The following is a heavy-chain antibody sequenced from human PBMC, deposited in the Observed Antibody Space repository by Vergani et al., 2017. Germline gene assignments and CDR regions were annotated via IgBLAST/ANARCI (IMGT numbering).Heavy chain of an antibody. D-gene: IGHD5-24*01. CDR1: GGTFSSYT. Sequence: QVQLEQSGAEVKKPGSSVKVSCKASGGTFSSYTISWVRQAPGQGLEWMGRIITILGIANYAQKFQGRVTITADKSTSTAYMELSSLRSEDTAVYYCASPRVEMATTTEDAFDIWGQGTMVTVSS. CDR2: IITILGIA. V-gene: IGHV1-69*02. CDR3: ASPRVEMATTTEDAFDI. J-gene: IGHJ3*02.